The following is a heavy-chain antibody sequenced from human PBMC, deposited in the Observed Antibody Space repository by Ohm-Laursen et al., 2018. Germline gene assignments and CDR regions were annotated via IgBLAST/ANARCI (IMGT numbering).Heavy chain of an antibody. V-gene: IGHV3-33*08. J-gene: IGHJ6*02. CDR2: TWAITGNT. CDR1: GFTFSTCG. D-gene: IGHD6-19*01. CDR3: ARTYSSGYYYYYGMDV. Sequence: SSLRLSCAASGFTFSTCGIHWVRQAPGKGLEWVAVTWAITGNTYYADSVKGRFTISRDNAKNSLYLQMNSLRAEDTAVYYCARTYSSGYYYYYGMDVWGQGTTVTVSS.